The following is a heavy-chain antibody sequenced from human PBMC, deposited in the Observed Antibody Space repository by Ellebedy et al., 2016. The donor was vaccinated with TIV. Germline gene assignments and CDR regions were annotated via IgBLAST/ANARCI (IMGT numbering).Heavy chain of an antibody. Sequence: GESLKISXAASGFTFSSYGMHWVRQAPGKGLEWVAVISYDGSNKYYADSVKGRFTISRDNSKNTLYLQMNSLRAEDTAVYYCAKGTIVGATIISAFDIWGQGTMVTVSS. D-gene: IGHD1-26*01. CDR2: ISYDGSNK. V-gene: IGHV3-30*18. J-gene: IGHJ3*02. CDR3: AKGTIVGATIISAFDI. CDR1: GFTFSSYG.